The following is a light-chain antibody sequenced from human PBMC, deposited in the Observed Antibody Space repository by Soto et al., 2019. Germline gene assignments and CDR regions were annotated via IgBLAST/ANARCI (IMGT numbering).Light chain of an antibody. CDR1: SSNIGAGYD. J-gene: IGLJ3*02. V-gene: IGLV1-40*01. Sequence: QSVLTQPPSVSGAPGQRVTISCTGSSSNIGAGYDVHWYQQLPGTAPKLLIYGNSNRPSGVPDRFSGYKSGTSASLAITGIQAEDEADYYCQSYDSSLSGGVFGGGTKVTVL. CDR2: GNS. CDR3: QSYDSSLSGGV.